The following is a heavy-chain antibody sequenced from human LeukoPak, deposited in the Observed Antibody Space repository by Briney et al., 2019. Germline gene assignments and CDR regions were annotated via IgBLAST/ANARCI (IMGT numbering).Heavy chain of an antibody. J-gene: IGHJ4*02. CDR3: ARSGYGSGRGRRFLDY. CDR2: INHSGST. CDR1: GGSFSGYY. Sequence: SETLSLTCAVYGGSFSGYYWSWSRQPPGKGLEWIGEINHSGSTNYNPSLKSRVTISVDTSKHQFSLKLSSVTAADTAVYYCARSGYGSGRGRRFLDYWGQGTLVTVSS. D-gene: IGHD3-10*01. V-gene: IGHV4-34*01.